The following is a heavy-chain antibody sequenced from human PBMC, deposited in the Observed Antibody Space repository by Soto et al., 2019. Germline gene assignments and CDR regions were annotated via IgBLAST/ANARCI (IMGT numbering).Heavy chain of an antibody. Sequence: LSLTCTVSGGSISSSSYYWGWIRQPPGKGLEWIGNIYYSGSTYYNPSLKSRVTISVDTSKNQFSLKLSSVTAADTAVYYCMLGSGWKDFDYWGQGTLVTVSS. V-gene: IGHV4-39*01. J-gene: IGHJ4*02. CDR3: MLGSGWKDFDY. D-gene: IGHD3-22*01. CDR1: GGSISSSSYY. CDR2: IYYSGST.